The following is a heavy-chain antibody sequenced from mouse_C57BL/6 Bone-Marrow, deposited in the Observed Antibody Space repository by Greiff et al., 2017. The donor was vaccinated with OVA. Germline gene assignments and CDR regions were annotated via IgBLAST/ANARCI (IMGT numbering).Heavy chain of an antibody. J-gene: IGHJ4*01. D-gene: IGHD4-1*01. V-gene: IGHV1-59*01. CDR2: IDPSDSYT. CDR3: AGPGTGAMDY. CDR1: GYTFTSYW. Sequence: QVQLQQPGAELVRPGTSVKLSCKASGYTFTSYWMHWVKQRPGQGLEWIGVIDPSDSYTNYNQKFKGKATLTVDTSSSTAYMQLSSLTSEDSAVYYGAGPGTGAMDYWGQGTSVTVSS.